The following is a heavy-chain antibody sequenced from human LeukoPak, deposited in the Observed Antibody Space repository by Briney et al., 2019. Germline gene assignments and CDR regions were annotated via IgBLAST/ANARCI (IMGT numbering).Heavy chain of an antibody. CDR2: ISSSSSYI. CDR1: GFTFGSYS. J-gene: IGHJ4*02. Sequence: PGGSLRLSCAASGFTFGSYSMNWVRQAPGKGLEWVSSISSSSSYIYYADSVKGRFTISRDNAKNSLYLQMNSLRAEDTAVYYCARAQMATRYTPPNYFDYWGQGTLVTVSS. CDR3: ARAQMATRYTPPNYFDY. V-gene: IGHV3-21*01. D-gene: IGHD5-24*01.